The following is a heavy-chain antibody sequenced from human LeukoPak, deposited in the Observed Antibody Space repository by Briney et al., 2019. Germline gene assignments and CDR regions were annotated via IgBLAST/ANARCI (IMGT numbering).Heavy chain of an antibody. V-gene: IGHV3-30*18. D-gene: IGHD3-22*01. CDR2: TSYDGRNK. CDR1: GFTFSSYA. CDR3: AKYYDSSGYYIDY. J-gene: IGHJ4*02. Sequence: PGGSLRLSCAASGFTFSSYAMHWARQAPGKGLEWVAVTSYDGRNKFYAESVKGRFTISRDNSKNTLYLEMNSLRAEDTAVYYCAKYYDSSGYYIDYWGQGTLVTVSS.